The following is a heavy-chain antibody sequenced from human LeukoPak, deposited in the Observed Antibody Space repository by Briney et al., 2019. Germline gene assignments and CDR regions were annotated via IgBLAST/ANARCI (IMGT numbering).Heavy chain of an antibody. CDR3: ARMRDTYYYDSSGYYPQED. D-gene: IGHD3-22*01. CDR1: GYTFTGYH. V-gene: IGHV1-18*04. Sequence: ASVKVSCKASGYTFTGYHIHWVRQAPGQGLEWMGWISAYNGNTNYAQKLQGRVTMTTDTSTSTAYMELRSLRSDDTAVYYCARMRDTYYYDSSGYYPQEDWGQGTLVTVSS. CDR2: ISAYNGNT. J-gene: IGHJ4*02.